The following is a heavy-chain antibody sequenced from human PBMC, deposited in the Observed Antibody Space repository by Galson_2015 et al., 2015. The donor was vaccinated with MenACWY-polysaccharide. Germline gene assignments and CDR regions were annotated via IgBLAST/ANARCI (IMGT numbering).Heavy chain of an antibody. CDR2: INSDGSST. Sequence: SLRLSCAASGFTLSSYWMHWVRQAPGKGLMWVSRINSDGSSTSYADSVKGRFTISRDNAKNTLYLQMNSLRAEDTAVYYCARAGYMDVWGKGTTVTVSS. CDR1: GFTLSSYW. J-gene: IGHJ6*03. CDR3: ARAGYMDV. V-gene: IGHV3-74*01.